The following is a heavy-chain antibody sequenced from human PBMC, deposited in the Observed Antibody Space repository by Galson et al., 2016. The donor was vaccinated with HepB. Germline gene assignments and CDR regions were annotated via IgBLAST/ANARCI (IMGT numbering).Heavy chain of an antibody. J-gene: IGHJ4*02. D-gene: IGHD6-19*01. CDR3: TTVLSTASMSGGYDWGFDS. CDR2: IKSKVDGGAA. V-gene: IGHV3-15*07. Sequence: LRLSCAASGFTFSNVWMNWVRQAPGKGLEWVGRIKSKVDGGAADYAAPVKGRFTISGDDSKNTLYLQMTGLKTEDTAVYYCTTVLSTASMSGGYDWGFDSWGQGTLVTVSS. CDR1: GFTFSNVW.